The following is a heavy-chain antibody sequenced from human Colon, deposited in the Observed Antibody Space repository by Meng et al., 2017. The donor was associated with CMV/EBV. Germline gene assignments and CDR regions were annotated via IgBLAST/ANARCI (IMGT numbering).Heavy chain of an antibody. CDR2: IYAGGRST. D-gene: IGHD3-3*01. V-gene: IGHV3-23*03. J-gene: IGHJ6*02. CDR3: AKGSLEWLYYGMDV. Sequence: GGSLRLSCAGSGFIFSNFGMNWLRQAPGKGLEWVSVIYAGGRSTYYADSVKGRFIISRDDSKNTLYMQMNSLRAEDTAVYYCAKGSLEWLYYGMDVWGQGTTVTVSS. CDR1: GFIFSNFG.